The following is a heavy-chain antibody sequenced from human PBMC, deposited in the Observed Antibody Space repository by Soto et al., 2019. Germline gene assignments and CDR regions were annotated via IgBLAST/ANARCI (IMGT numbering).Heavy chain of an antibody. J-gene: IGHJ4*02. CDR3: AQAGWLDPPFDY. D-gene: IGHD6-19*01. CDR1: GVTFRSYA. Sequence: EVPVLESGGGLVQPGGSLRLSCAASGVTFRSYAMSWVRQAPGKGLEWVSAISGSGGSTYYADSVKGRFTISRDNSKNTLYLQMNSLRGDDTAVYYCAQAGWLDPPFDYWGQGTLVTVSS. V-gene: IGHV3-23*01. CDR2: ISGSGGST.